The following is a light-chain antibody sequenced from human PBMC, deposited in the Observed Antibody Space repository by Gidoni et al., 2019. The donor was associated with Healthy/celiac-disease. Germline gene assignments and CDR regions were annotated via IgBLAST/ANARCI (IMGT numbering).Light chain of an antibody. V-gene: IGLV2-23*03. CDR1: SSDVGSYNL. J-gene: IGLJ2*01. Sequence: SPLTPPAPVSGSPGQSITISCTGTSSDVGSYNLVSWYQQHPGKAPKLMIYEGSKRPSGVSNRFSGSKSGNTASLTISGLQAEDEADYYCCSYAGSSTFVVFGGGTKLTVL. CDR2: EGS. CDR3: CSYAGSSTFVV.